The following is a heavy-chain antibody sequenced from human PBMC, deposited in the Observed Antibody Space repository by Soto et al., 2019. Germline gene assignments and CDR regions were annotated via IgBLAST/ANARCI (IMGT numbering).Heavy chain of an antibody. J-gene: IGHJ6*02. Sequence: QVQLQQWGAGLLKPSETLSLTCAVYGGSFSGYYWSWIRQPPGKGLEWIGEINHSGSTNYNPSLKSRVTNSVDTSKNQFSLKLSSVTAADTAVYYCASLAAHFDWLLSHYYYYGMDVWGQGTTVTVSS. V-gene: IGHV4-34*01. CDR3: ASLAAHFDWLLSHYYYYGMDV. CDR2: INHSGST. D-gene: IGHD3-9*01. CDR1: GGSFSGYY.